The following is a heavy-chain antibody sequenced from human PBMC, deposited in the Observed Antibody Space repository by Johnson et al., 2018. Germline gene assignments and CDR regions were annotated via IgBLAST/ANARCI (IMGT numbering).Heavy chain of an antibody. CDR2: IKQDGREK. Sequence: VQLVESGGGVVQPGRSLRLSCAASGFTFSSYWMSWVRQAPGKGLEWVANIKQDGREKYYVDSVKGRFTISRDNAKNSLYLQMNSLSAEETAVYYCAKDLWSPAPPASWYFQHWGQGTLVTVSS. CDR3: AKDLWSPAPPASWYFQH. V-gene: IGHV3-7*01. J-gene: IGHJ1*01. CDR1: GFTFSSYW. D-gene: IGHD3-3*01.